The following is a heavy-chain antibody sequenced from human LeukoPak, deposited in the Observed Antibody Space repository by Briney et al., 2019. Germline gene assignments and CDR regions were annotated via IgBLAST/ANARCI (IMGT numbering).Heavy chain of an antibody. Sequence: PSETLSLTCTVSGGSISSGGYYWSWIRQHPGKGLEWIGYIYYSGSTYYNPSLKSRVTISVDTSKNQFSLKLSSVTAADTAVYYCARGGRIAAALWGQGTLVTVSS. J-gene: IGHJ4*02. V-gene: IGHV4-31*03. CDR1: GGSISSGGYY. CDR2: IYYSGST. D-gene: IGHD6-13*01. CDR3: ARGGRIAAAL.